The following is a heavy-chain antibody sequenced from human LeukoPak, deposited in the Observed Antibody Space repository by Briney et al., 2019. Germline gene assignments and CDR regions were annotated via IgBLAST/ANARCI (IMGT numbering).Heavy chain of an antibody. D-gene: IGHD5-12*01. CDR3: ARRQYSGYDFDF. Sequence: PGGSLRLSCAASGFIFSNYRMNWVRQAPGKGLEWVAKIKQDGTEESYVDSVKGRFTISRDNANNSLYLQMNSLRAEDTAVYYCARRQYSGYDFDFWGQGTLVTVSS. J-gene: IGHJ4*02. CDR1: GFIFSNYR. CDR2: IKQDGTEE. V-gene: IGHV3-7*05.